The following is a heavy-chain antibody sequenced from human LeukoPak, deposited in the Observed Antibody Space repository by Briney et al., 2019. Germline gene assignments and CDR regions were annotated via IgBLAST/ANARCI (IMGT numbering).Heavy chain of an antibody. D-gene: IGHD3-10*01. V-gene: IGHV3-30*02. J-gene: IGHJ6*03. CDR3: AKDGGPYYYYYYMDV. CDR1: GFTFSSYG. Sequence: QPGGSLRLSCAASGFTFSSYGMHWVRQAPGKGLEWLAFIRYDGSNKYYADSVKGRFTISRDNSKNTLYLQMNSLRAEDTAVYYCAKDGGPYYYYYYMDVWGKGTTVTVSS. CDR2: IRYDGSNK.